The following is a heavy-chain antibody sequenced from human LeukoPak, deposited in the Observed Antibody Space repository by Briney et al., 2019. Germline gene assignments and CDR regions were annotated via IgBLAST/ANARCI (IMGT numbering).Heavy chain of an antibody. J-gene: IGHJ3*02. CDR3: AARVYYYDSSGYDAFDI. Sequence: GASVKVSCKASGYTFTSYGISWVRQAPGQGLEWMGWISAYNGNTNYAQKLQGRVTMTTHTSTSTAYMELRSLRSDDTAVYYCAARVYYYDSSGYDAFDIRGQGTMVTVSS. CDR1: GYTFTSYG. V-gene: IGHV1-18*01. D-gene: IGHD3-22*01. CDR2: ISAYNGNT.